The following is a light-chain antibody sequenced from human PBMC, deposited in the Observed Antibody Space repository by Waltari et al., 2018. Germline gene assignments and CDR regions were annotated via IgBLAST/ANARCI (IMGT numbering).Light chain of an antibody. V-gene: IGKV1-6*02. CDR2: AAS. CDR1: QGIRDD. Sequence: AIQITQSPSSLSASFGDRVTLTCRATQGIRDDVGWFQHKPGKAPRLLIYAASRLQSGVPSRFSGSASGTDFTLTISSLQPEDFATYYCLQDNSYPFTFGGGTKVEIK. CDR3: LQDNSYPFT. J-gene: IGKJ4*01.